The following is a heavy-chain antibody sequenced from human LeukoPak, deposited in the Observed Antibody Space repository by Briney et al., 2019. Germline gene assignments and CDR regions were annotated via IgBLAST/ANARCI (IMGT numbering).Heavy chain of an antibody. V-gene: IGHV4-30-4*01. J-gene: IGHJ4*02. CDR1: GGSISSGDYY. D-gene: IGHD5-18*01. CDR2: IYYSGST. Sequence: PSETLSLTCTVSGGSISSGDYYWSWIRQPPGKGLEWIGYIYYSGSTYYNPSLKSRVTISVDTSKNQFSLKLGSVTAADTAVYYCARDLDTAMVNYFDYWGQGTLVTVSS. CDR3: ARDLDTAMVNYFDY.